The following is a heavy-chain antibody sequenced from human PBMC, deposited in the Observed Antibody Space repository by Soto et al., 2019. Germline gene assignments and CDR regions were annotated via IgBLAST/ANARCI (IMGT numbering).Heavy chain of an antibody. CDR2: ISGSGGST. D-gene: IGHD6-25*01. J-gene: IGHJ4*02. CDR1: GFTFSSYA. CDR3: AKGGFFRQSDY. Sequence: RRLSCAASGFTFSSYAMSWVRQAPGKGLEWVSAISGSGGSTYYADSVKGRFTIFRDNSKNTLYLQMNSLRAEDTAVYYCAKGGFFRQSDYWGQGTLVTVSS. V-gene: IGHV3-23*01.